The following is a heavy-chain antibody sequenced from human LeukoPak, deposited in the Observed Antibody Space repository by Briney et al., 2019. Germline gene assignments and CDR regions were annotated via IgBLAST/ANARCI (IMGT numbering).Heavy chain of an antibody. CDR1: GFTFSNYG. CDR3: AREGKYSYGPFDY. J-gene: IGHJ4*02. V-gene: IGHV3-33*01. CDR2: IWYDGSNK. D-gene: IGHD5-18*01. Sequence: GGSLRLSCAASGFTFSNYGMHWVRQAPGKGLEWVAVIWYDGSNKYYADSVKGRFTISRDNSKNTLFLQMNSLRAEDTAVYYCAREGKYSYGPFDYWGQGTLVTVSS.